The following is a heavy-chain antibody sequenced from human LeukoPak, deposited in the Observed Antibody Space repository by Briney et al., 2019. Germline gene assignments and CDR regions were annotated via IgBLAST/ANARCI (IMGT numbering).Heavy chain of an antibody. Sequence: GGSLRLSCAVSGFTVSSNYMSWVRQAPGKGLEWVSVIYSGGNTYYADSVKGRFTISRDNSKNTLYLQMNSLRAEDTAVYYCARDRFGYGGNSGLWGQGTLVTVSS. CDR1: GFTVSSNY. CDR3: ARDRFGYGGNSGL. J-gene: IGHJ4*02. D-gene: IGHD4-23*01. CDR2: IYSGGNT. V-gene: IGHV3-66*01.